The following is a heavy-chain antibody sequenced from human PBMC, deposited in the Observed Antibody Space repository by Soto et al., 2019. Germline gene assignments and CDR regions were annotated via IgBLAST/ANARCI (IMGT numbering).Heavy chain of an antibody. CDR1: GLTFSHYA. Sequence: EVQLLESGGGFVQPGGSLRLSCAASGLTFSHYAMGWVRQAPGKGLEWVSAITANGGHTYYADSVQGRFTISRDNSQNTLYMQMTSLRAEDTAVYYCAKDLRGPEAGAWYFDLWGRGTLVTVSS. J-gene: IGHJ2*01. CDR2: ITANGGHT. D-gene: IGHD6-13*01. V-gene: IGHV3-23*01. CDR3: AKDLRGPEAGAWYFDL.